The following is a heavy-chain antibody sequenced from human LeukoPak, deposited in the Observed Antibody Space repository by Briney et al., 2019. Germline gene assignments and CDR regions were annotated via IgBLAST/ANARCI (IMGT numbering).Heavy chain of an antibody. D-gene: IGHD6-19*01. Sequence: GASVKVSCKASGYAFTSYGINWVRQATGQGLEWMGWMNPNSGNTGYAQKFQGRVTMTRNTSISTAYMELSSLSPEDTAVYYCARGGEAYSSGWYNYGMDVWGQGTTVTVSS. CDR2: MNPNSGNT. CDR1: GYAFTSYG. J-gene: IGHJ6*02. V-gene: IGHV1-8*02. CDR3: ARGGEAYSSGWYNYGMDV.